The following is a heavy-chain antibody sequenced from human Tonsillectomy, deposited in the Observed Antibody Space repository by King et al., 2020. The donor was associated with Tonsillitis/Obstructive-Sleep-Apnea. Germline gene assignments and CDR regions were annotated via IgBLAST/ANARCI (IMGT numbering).Heavy chain of an antibody. D-gene: IGHD3-10*01. CDR2: IIPILAIS. J-gene: IGHJ3*02. Sequence: QLVQSGAEVKKPGSSVKVSCKASGGTFSSYAISWVRQAPGQGLEWMGRIIPILAISNYAQKFQGRVTISADKSTSTAYMELSSLRSEDTAVYYCARGHNYCGSGNFYLRYAFYIGGKGKRVTVS. V-gene: IGHV1-69*09. CDR1: GGTFSSYA. CDR3: ARGHNYCGSGNFYLRYAFYI.